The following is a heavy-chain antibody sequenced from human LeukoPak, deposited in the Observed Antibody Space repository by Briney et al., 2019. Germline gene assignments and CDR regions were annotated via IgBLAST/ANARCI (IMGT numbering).Heavy chain of an antibody. D-gene: IGHD3-3*01. V-gene: IGHV4-34*01. J-gene: IGHJ4*02. Sequence: KASETLSLTCAVYGGSFSGYYWSWIRQPPGKGLEWIGEINHSGSTNYNPSLKSRVTISVDTSKNQFSLKLSSVTAADTAVYYCARGGEWLYTYRALDYWGQGTLVTVSS. CDR2: INHSGST. CDR1: GGSFSGYY. CDR3: ARGGEWLYTYRALDY.